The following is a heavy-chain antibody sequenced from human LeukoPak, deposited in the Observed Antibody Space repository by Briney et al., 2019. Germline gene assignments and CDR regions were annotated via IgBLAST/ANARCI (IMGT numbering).Heavy chain of an antibody. CDR2: IYYSGST. J-gene: IGHJ6*02. V-gene: IGHV4-30-4*01. Sequence: PSETLSLTCTVSGGSISSGDYYWSWTRQPPGKGLEWIGYIYYSGSTYYNPSLKSRVTISVDTSKNQFSLKLSSVTAADTAVYYCARATTGYSYGYGIYYYYGMDVWGQGTTVTVSS. D-gene: IGHD5-18*01. CDR3: ARATTGYSYGYGIYYYYGMDV. CDR1: GGSISSGDYY.